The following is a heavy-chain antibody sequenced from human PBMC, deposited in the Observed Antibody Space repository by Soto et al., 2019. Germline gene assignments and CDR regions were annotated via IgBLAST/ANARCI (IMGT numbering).Heavy chain of an antibody. Sequence: EVQVLASGGGLVQPGGSLRLSCAGSGFTFINYAMNWVRQAPGKGLELVSSISGGGDAAFFPDSVRGRFTISRDKSKNTLPLQMHSLGADDTSVYSCARKSLVTTTRPNYWYFDLWGRGNRVTVPS. CDR2: ISGGGDAA. CDR3: ARKSLVTTTRPNYWYFDL. CDR1: GFTFINYA. J-gene: IGHJ2*01. V-gene: IGHV3-23*01. D-gene: IGHD3-22*01.